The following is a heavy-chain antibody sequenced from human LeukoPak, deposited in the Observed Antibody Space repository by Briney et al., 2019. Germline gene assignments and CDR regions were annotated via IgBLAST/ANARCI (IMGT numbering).Heavy chain of an antibody. CDR3: TTDRYSSSPESKNYYYYYMDV. CDR1: GFTFSNAW. V-gene: IGHV3-15*01. J-gene: IGHJ6*03. Sequence: GGSLSLSCAASGFTFSNAWMTWVRQAPGKGLEWVGRIKSKTDGGTTDYAAPVKGRFTISRDDSKNTLYLQMNSLKTEDTAVYYCTTDRYSSSPESKNYYYYYMDVWGKGTTVTLSS. D-gene: IGHD6-6*01. CDR2: IKSKTDGGTT.